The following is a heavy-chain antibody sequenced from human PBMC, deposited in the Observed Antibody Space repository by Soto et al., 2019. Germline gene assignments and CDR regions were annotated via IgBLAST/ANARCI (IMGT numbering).Heavy chain of an antibody. Sequence: QVQLVQSGPEVKKPGASVTVSCKDSGYTFTSFGLAWVRQARGQGLQWLGWISGYNGHTNYAQKFQDRVTLTTDKSTKTAYMELRSLRYDDSAVYYCARYAVFGADISPKYNYGVDVWGQGTTVTVSS. D-gene: IGHD3-3*01. J-gene: IGHJ6*02. CDR3: ARYAVFGADISPKYNYGVDV. CDR2: ISGYNGHT. V-gene: IGHV1-18*01. CDR1: GYTFTSFG.